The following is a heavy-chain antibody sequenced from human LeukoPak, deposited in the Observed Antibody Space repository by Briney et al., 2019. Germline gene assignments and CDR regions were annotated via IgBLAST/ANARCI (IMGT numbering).Heavy chain of an antibody. D-gene: IGHD4-17*01. CDR2: IYPSRST. CDR1: GFTFSSYA. V-gene: IGHV4-4*07. J-gene: IGHJ5*02. Sequence: GSLRLSCAASGFTFSSYAMSWIRQPAGKGLEWIGRIYPSRSTNYNPSLKSRVTISVDTSKNQFSLRLSPVTAADTAVYYCARSPVTTWWFDPWGQGTLVTVSS. CDR3: ARSPVTTWWFDP.